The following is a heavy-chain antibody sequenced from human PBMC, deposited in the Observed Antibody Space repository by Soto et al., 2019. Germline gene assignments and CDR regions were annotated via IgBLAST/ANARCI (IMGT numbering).Heavy chain of an antibody. CDR3: ARSKYYYDSSGYDWDAFDI. D-gene: IGHD3-22*01. V-gene: IGHV1-18*01. CDR1: GYTFTSYG. CDR2: ISAYNGNT. Sequence: QVPLVQSGAEVKKPGASVKVSCKASGYTFTSYGISWVRQAPGQGLEWMGWISAYNGNTNYAQKLQGRVTMTTDTSTSTAYMELRSLRSDDTAVYYCARSKYYYDSSGYDWDAFDIWGQGTMVTVSS. J-gene: IGHJ3*02.